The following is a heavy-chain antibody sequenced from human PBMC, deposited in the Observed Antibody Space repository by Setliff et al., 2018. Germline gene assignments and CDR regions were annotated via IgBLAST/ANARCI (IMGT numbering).Heavy chain of an antibody. J-gene: IGHJ4*02. CDR1: GFTFSSYW. Sequence: GESLRLSCAASGFTFSSYWMAWVRQAPGKGLEWVANINQDGSQKYYVDSVKGRFTISRDNAKNSLYLQVNSLRVEDTALYYCARDPTRKFDSWGQGTLVTVS. CDR2: INQDGSQK. V-gene: IGHV3-7*01. CDR3: ARDPTRKFDS.